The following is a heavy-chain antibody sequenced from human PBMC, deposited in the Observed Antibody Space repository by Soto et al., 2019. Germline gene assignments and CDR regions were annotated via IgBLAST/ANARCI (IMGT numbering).Heavy chain of an antibody. CDR2: ITGSSSVI. J-gene: IGHJ6*02. Sequence: EVQLVESGGGFVQPGGSLRLSCAASGFTFSRYCMNWVRQAPGKGLEWVSYITGSSSVIYYAHSVKGRFTISRDNGKNSLHLRMTSLRDEDTSVYYCARDRGRGPSTYYAIYGLDVWGQGTTVTVSS. CDR3: ARDRGRGPSTYYAIYGLDV. D-gene: IGHD3-10*01. CDR1: GFTFSRYC. V-gene: IGHV3-48*02.